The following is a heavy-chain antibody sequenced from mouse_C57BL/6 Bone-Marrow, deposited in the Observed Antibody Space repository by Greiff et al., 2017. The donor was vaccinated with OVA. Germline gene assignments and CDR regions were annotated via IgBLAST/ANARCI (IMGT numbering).Heavy chain of an antibody. CDR1: GFSFNTYA. J-gene: IGHJ4*01. Sequence: DVHLVESGGGLVQPKGSLKLSCAASGFSFNTYAMNWVRQAPGKGLEWVARIRSKSNNYATYYADSVKDRFTISRDDSESMLYLQMNNLKTEDTAMYYCVRTGDYYGSSPYAMDYWGQGTSVTVSS. CDR3: VRTGDYYGSSPYAMDY. V-gene: IGHV10-1*01. CDR2: IRSKSNNYAT. D-gene: IGHD1-1*01.